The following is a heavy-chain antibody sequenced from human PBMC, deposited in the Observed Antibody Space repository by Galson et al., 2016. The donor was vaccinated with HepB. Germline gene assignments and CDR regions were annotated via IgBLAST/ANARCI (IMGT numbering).Heavy chain of an antibody. CDR1: GFTFSSYS. J-gene: IGHJ4*02. CDR2: ISSSSSYI. D-gene: IGHD4-17*01. CDR3: ARAVSWDYGDYAGY. V-gene: IGHV3-21*01. Sequence: SLRLSCAASGFTFSSYSMNWVRQAPGKGLEWVSCISSSSSYIYYGDSVKGRITISRDNAKNSLSRQMNSLRAEDTAVYYCARAVSWDYGDYAGYWGQGTLVTVSS.